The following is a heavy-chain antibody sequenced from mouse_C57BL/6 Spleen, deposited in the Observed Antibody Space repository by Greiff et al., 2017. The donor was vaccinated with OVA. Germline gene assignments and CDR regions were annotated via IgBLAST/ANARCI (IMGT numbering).Heavy chain of an antibody. Sequence: VQLQQPGAELVKPGASVKLSCKASGYTFTSYWMHWVKQRPGQGLEWIGMIHPNSGSTNYNEKFKSKATLTVDKSSSTAYMQFSSLTSEDSAIYYCASITTVVDWYFDVWGTGTTVTVSS. V-gene: IGHV1-64*01. CDR3: ASITTVVDWYFDV. CDR2: IHPNSGST. D-gene: IGHD1-1*01. CDR1: GYTFTSYW. J-gene: IGHJ1*03.